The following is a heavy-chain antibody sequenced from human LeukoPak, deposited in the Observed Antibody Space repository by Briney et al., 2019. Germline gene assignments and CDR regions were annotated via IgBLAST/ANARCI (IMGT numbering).Heavy chain of an antibody. CDR2: IRSKTFGGTT. V-gene: IGHV3-49*03. CDR1: GFTFGTYA. J-gene: IGHJ4*02. CDR3: TRYSGRTDY. D-gene: IGHD5-18*01. Sequence: PGGSLRLSCTSSGFTFGTYAVSWFRQAPGKGLEWVAFIRSKTFGGTTEYAASVERRFTISRDDSKSIAYLQMNSLKTEDTAVYYCTRYSGRTDYWGQGTLVTVSS.